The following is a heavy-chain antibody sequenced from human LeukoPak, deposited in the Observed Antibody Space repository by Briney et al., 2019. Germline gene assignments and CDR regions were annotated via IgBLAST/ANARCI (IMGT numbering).Heavy chain of an antibody. Sequence: GSPKLFCAGSGFNFKHFAMSWGRPAPGKGLEWGLTISGSGGSTYYADSVKGRFTISRDNSKNTLYLQMYSLRAEDTAVYYCANCGSGTYYSHYFNSWGQGTLVTVSS. J-gene: IGHJ4*02. V-gene: IGHV3-23*01. CDR2: ISGSGGST. D-gene: IGHD3-10*01. CDR3: ANCGSGTYYSHYFNS. CDR1: GFNFKHFA.